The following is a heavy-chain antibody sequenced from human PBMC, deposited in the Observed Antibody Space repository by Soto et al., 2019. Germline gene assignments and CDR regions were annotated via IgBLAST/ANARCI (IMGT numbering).Heavy chain of an antibody. Sequence: GGSLRLSCAASGFTFSSYAMHWVRQAPGKGLEWVAVISYDGSNKYYADSVKGRFTISRDNSKNTLYLQMNSLRAEDTAVYYCARGVRWFGEVSYYFDYWGQGTLVTVSS. CDR2: ISYDGSNK. CDR3: ARGVRWFGEVSYYFDY. CDR1: GFTFSSYA. D-gene: IGHD3-10*01. V-gene: IGHV3-30-3*01. J-gene: IGHJ4*02.